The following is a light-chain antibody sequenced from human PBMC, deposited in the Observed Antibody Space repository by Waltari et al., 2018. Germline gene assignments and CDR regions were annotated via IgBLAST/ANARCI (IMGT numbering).Light chain of an antibody. Sequence: QSALTQSASVSGSPGQSITISCTGTSPAVGSYNYVSWYQQYPGKAPQLIIYDVTQRPSGISTRFSGSKSGNTASLTISGLQAEDEADYFCNSHSTTTPVVFGGGTKVTVL. CDR2: DVT. V-gene: IGLV2-14*03. J-gene: IGLJ2*01. CDR3: NSHSTTTPVV. CDR1: SPAVGSYNY.